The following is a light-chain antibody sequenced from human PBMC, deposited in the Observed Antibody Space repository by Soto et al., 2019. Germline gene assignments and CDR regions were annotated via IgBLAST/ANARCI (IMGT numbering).Light chain of an antibody. V-gene: IGLV2-11*01. CDR2: DVS. CDR1: SSDVGGYNS. J-gene: IGLJ3*02. CDR3: CSYAGTYTWV. Sequence: QSALTQPRSVSGSPGQSVTISCTGTSSDVGGYNSVSWYQQYPGKAPKLMIYDVSKRPSGVPDRFSGSKSGNVASLTISGLQAEDEADYYCCSYAGTYTWVFGGGTKLTVL.